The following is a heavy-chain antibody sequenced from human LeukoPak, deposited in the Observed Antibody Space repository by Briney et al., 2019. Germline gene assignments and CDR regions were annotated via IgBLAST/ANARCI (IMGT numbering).Heavy chain of an antibody. J-gene: IGHJ6*02. CDR1: GFTFSSYA. V-gene: IGHV3-23*01. D-gene: IGHD5-18*01. CDR2: ISGSGGST. Sequence: PGRSLRLSCAASGFTFSSYAMSWVRQAPGKGLEWVSAISGSGGSTYYADSVKGRFTISRDNSKNTLYLQMNSLRAEDTAVYYCANGGYSYGYYYYGMDVWGQGTTVTVSS. CDR3: ANGGYSYGYYYYGMDV.